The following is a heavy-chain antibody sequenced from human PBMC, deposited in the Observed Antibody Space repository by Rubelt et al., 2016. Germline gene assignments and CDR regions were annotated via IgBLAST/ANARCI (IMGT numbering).Heavy chain of an antibody. CDR2: IRGSGGSS. CDR1: GFTFSSYA. D-gene: IGHD6-19*01. J-gene: IGHJ4*02. Sequence: LESGGGFVQPGGSLRLACAASGFTFSSYAMIWVRQTPEKGLEWVSGIRGSGGSSLYADSVKGRFTISRENSKNTLYLQMNSLRAEDTAVYYCAKETASSGWEPFDHWGQGTLVTVSS. V-gene: IGHV3-23*01. CDR3: AKETASSGWEPFDH.